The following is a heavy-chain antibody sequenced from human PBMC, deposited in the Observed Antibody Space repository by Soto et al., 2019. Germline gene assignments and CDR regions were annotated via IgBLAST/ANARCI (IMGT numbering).Heavy chain of an antibody. J-gene: IGHJ5*02. V-gene: IGHV4-34*01. CDR2: INHSGST. CDR1: GGSFSGYY. CDR3: ARVSRLYVWGSYRSGNNWFDP. D-gene: IGHD3-16*02. Sequence: PSETLSLTCAVYGGSFSGYYWSWIRQPPGKGLEWIGEINHSGSTNYNPSLKSRVTISVDTSKNQFSLKLSSVTAADTAVYYCARVSRLYVWGSYRSGNNWFDPWGQGTLVTVSS.